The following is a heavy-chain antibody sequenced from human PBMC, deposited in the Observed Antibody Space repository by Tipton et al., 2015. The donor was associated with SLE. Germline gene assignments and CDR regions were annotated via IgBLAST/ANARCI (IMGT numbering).Heavy chain of an antibody. CDR2: IRYDGSNK. V-gene: IGHV3-30*02. Sequence: SLRLSCAASGFTFSSYGMHWVRQAPGKGLEWVAFIRYDGSNKYYADSVKGRFTISRDNSKNTLYLQMNSLRAEDTAVYYCARDSGVLPGYYYGMDVWGQGTTVTVSS. J-gene: IGHJ6*02. D-gene: IGHD2-15*01. CDR1: GFTFSSYG. CDR3: ARDSGVLPGYYYGMDV.